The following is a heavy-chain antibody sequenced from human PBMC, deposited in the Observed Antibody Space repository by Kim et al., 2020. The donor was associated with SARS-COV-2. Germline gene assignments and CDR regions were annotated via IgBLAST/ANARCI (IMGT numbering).Heavy chain of an antibody. V-gene: IGHV4-39*01. CDR3: ADSYYYDSTEAFDI. Sequence: PSLKSRVTISVDTSKNQFSLKLSSVTAADTAVYYCADSYYYDSTEAFDIWGQGTMVTVSS. D-gene: IGHD3-22*01. J-gene: IGHJ3*02.